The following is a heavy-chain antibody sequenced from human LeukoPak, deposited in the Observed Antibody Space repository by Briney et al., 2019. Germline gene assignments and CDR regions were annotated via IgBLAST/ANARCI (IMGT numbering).Heavy chain of an antibody. V-gene: IGHV4-59*01. CDR3: ARGRDGYNGDYFDY. D-gene: IGHD5-24*01. J-gene: IGHJ4*02. Sequence: KPSETLSLTCTVSGGSISSYYWSWIRQPPGKGLEWIGYIYYSGSTNYNPSLKSQVTISVDTSKNQFSLKLSSVTAADTAVYYCARGRDGYNGDYFDYWGQGTLVTVSS. CDR1: GGSISSYY. CDR2: IYYSGST.